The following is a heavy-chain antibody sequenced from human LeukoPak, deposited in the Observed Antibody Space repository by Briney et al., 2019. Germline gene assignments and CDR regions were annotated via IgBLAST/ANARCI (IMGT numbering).Heavy chain of an antibody. CDR2: INPDGSDK. CDR3: ARDPRWNFDY. J-gene: IGHJ4*02. D-gene: IGHD3-16*02. Sequence: PGGSLRLSCVASGFTFSDYWVIWVRQAPGKGLEWVAKINPDGSDKSYVDSVKGRFAISRDNAKNSLYPQMNSLRADDSAVYYCARDPRWNFDYWGQGTLVTVSS. V-gene: IGHV3-7*04. CDR1: GFTFSDYW.